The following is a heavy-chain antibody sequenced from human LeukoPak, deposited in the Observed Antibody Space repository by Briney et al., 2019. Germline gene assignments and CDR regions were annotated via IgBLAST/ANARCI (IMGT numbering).Heavy chain of an antibody. J-gene: IGHJ4*02. CDR3: ARHDPRGEPARLGFFDY. Sequence: SETLSLSCTVSGDSINNYYWSWIRQPPGKGLEWIGYIYYSGSTNYNPSLKSRDTISVDTSKNQFSLNLSSVTAADTAVYYCARHDPRGEPARLGFFDYWGQGTLVTVSS. CDR1: GDSINNYY. D-gene: IGHD6-6*01. CDR2: IYYSGST. V-gene: IGHV4-59*08.